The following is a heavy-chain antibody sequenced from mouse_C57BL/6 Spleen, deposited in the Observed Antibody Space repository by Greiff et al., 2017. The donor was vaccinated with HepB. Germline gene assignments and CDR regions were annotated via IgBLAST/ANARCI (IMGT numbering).Heavy chain of an antibody. CDR3: TPHYYGSSVFAY. Sequence: EVKLQESGAELVRPGASVKLSCTASGFNIKDDYMHWVKQRPEQGLEWIGWIDPENGGTEYASKFQGKATITADTSSNTAYLQLSSLPSEDTAVYYCTPHYYGSSVFAYWGQGTLVTVSA. J-gene: IGHJ3*01. CDR2: IDPENGGT. CDR1: GFNIKDDY. D-gene: IGHD1-1*01. V-gene: IGHV14-4*01.